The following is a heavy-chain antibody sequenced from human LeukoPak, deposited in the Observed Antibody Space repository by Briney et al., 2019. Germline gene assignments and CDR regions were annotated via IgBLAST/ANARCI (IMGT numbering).Heavy chain of an antibody. Sequence: SETLSLTCAVSGYGISSDYYWGWIRQSPGKGLEWMASIYHSGSTYYNPSLKNRVTISVDTSKSQLFLELISVTAADTAVYYCARIITMIRGERSGYFASWGQGTLVTVSS. V-gene: IGHV4-38-2*01. CDR1: GYGISSDYY. CDR3: ARIITMIRGERSGYFAS. J-gene: IGHJ4*02. D-gene: IGHD3-10*01. CDR2: IYHSGST.